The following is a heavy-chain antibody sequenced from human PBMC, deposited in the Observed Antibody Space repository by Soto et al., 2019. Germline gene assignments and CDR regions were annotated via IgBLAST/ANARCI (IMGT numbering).Heavy chain of an antibody. D-gene: IGHD2-2*03. CDR2: ISSSSSTI. CDR3: ASGYCSSTSCYGYYYMDV. CDR1: GFTFCSYS. Sequence: GGSLRLSCAASGFTFCSYSMNWVRQAPGKGLEWVSYISSSSSTIYYADSVKGRFTISRDNAKNSLYLQMNSLRAEDTAVYYCASGYCSSTSCYGYYYMDVWGKGTTVTVSS. V-gene: IGHV3-48*01. J-gene: IGHJ6*03.